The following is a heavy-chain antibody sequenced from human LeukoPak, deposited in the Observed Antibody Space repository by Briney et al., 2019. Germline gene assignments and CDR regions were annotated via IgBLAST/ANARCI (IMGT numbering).Heavy chain of an antibody. V-gene: IGHV4-4*07. Sequence: PSETLSLTCTVSGGSISSYYWSWIRQPAGKGLESIGHISTSGSTNYNPSLKSRVTMSVDTSKNQFSLKVSSVTAADTAVYYCARVFDSGSQAYFYYMDVWGKGTTVTISS. J-gene: IGHJ6*03. CDR2: ISTSGST. D-gene: IGHD3-10*01. CDR3: ARVFDSGSQAYFYYMDV. CDR1: GGSISSYY.